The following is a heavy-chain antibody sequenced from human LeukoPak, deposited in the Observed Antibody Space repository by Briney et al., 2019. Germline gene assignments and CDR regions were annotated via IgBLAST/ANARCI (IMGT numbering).Heavy chain of an antibody. V-gene: IGHV3-9*01. CDR1: GFTFDDYA. Sequence: GRSLRLSCAASGFTFDDYAIHWVRQAPGKGLEWVSGITWNGRGISYADSVKGRFTISRDNAKNSLYLQMNSLRAEDTALYYCARAPDRGDVTIKYFDNWGQGTLITVSS. CDR3: ARAPDRGDVTIKYFDN. J-gene: IGHJ4*02. D-gene: IGHD4-17*01. CDR2: ITWNGRGI.